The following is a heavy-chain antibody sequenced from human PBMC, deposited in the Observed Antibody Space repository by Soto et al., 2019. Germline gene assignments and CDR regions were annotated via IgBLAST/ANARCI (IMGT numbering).Heavy chain of an antibody. V-gene: IGHV3-33*01. CDR1: GFTFSSDG. Sequence: QVPLVESGGGVVQPGRSLSLSCGASGFTFSSDGMHWVRQAPGKGLEWVAVIWYDGSNKYYPDSVQGRFTISRDNSKNTVYLHVNSLRAEDTAVYYCERDAYDCGDYVVDYGGRGSLVTVS. CDR2: IWYDGSNK. D-gene: IGHD4-17*01. CDR3: ERDAYDCGDYVVDY. J-gene: IGHJ4*02.